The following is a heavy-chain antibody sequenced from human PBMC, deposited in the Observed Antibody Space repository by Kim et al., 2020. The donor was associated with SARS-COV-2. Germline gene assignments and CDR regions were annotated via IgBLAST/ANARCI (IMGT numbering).Heavy chain of an antibody. V-gene: IGHV3-7*01. CDR3: ARGVAVAY. CDR2: GSEK. J-gene: IGHJ3*01. Sequence: GSEKYYVDSVKGRFTISRDNAKNSLYLQMNSLRAEDTAVYYCARGVAVAYWGQGTMVTVSS. D-gene: IGHD6-19*01.